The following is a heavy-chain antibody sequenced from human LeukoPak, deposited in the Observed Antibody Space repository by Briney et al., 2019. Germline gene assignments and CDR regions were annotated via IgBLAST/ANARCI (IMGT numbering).Heavy chain of an antibody. V-gene: IGHV1-2*02. D-gene: IGHD6-13*01. CDR1: GYTFTTYY. Sequence: GASVKVSCKDSGYTFTTYYMHRVRQAPGQGHEWMGWINPNSGGTNYAKKFQGRVTMTRDTSISTAHMELSRLRSDDTAVYYCARDLSSWSSYWGQGTLVTVSS. CDR3: ARDLSSWSSY. CDR2: INPNSGGT. J-gene: IGHJ4*02.